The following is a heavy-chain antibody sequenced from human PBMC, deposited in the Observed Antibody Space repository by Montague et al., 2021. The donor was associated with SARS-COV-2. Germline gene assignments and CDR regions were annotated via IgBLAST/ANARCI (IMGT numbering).Heavy chain of an antibody. Sequence: TLSLTCTVSGCSIRSGGHYWSCIRHHPGRGLESVGYIYYNGSTYCNPPLKSRVTISVDTSKNQFSLKLSSVTAADTAVYYCARDTGISGAFDIWGQGTMVTVSS. CDR1: GCSIRSGGHY. J-gene: IGHJ3*02. CDR2: IYYNGST. V-gene: IGHV4-31*03. D-gene: IGHD2-15*01. CDR3: ARDTGISGAFDI.